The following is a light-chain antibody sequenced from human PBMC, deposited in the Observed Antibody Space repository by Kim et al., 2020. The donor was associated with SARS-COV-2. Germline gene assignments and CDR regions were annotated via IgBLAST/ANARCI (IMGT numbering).Light chain of an antibody. CDR2: GAS. CDR1: QSVGSN. CDR3: QQYGSSPLA. V-gene: IGKV3-20*01. Sequence: EIVMTQSPATLSVSPGERATLSCRASQSVGSNLAWYQQKPGQAPRLLISGASTRATGIPDRFSGSGSGTDFTLTISRLEPEDFAVYYCQQYGSSPLAFGQGTKVEIK. J-gene: IGKJ1*01.